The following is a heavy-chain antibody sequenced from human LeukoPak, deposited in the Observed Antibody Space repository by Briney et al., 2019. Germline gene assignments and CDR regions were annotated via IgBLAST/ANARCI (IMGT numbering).Heavy chain of an antibody. CDR3: ARRGYSNYYFDY. CDR1: GYTFTTYW. V-gene: IGHV5-51*01. D-gene: IGHD4-11*01. J-gene: IGHJ4*02. Sequence: PGESLKISCEASGYTFTTYWIGRVRPMPGKGLEWMGIIYPGDSDTRYSPSFQGQVTISADKSISTSYLQWSSLKASDTAIYYCARRGYSNYYFDYWGQGTLVTVSS. CDR2: IYPGDSDT.